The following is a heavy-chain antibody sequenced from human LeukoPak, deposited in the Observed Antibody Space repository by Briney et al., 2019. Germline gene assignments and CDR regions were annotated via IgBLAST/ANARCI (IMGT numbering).Heavy chain of an antibody. CDR1: GDSVSSTTAA. D-gene: IGHD3-3*01. Sequence: SQTLPLTCAISGDSVSSTTAAWNWIRKSPSRGLEWLGRTYYRSEWHSDYTPSLKGRISIKPDTSKNQFSLQLDFVTPDDTGVYYCGRSGYCAEWFDPWGQGTMVTVSS. CDR2: TYYRSEWHS. CDR3: GRSGYCAEWFDP. V-gene: IGHV6-1*01. J-gene: IGHJ5*02.